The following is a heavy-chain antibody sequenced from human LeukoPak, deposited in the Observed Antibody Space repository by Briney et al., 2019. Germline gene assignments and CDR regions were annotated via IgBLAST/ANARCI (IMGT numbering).Heavy chain of an antibody. V-gene: IGHV4-59*01. CDR3: ARVRPPGWFDP. CDR2: IYYSGST. J-gene: IGHJ5*02. D-gene: IGHD3-10*01. Sequence: SETLSLTCTVSGGSISSYYWSWIRQPPGEGLEWIGYIYYSGSTNYNPSLKSRVTISVDTSKNQFSLKLSSVTAADTAVYYCARVRPPGWFDPWGQGTLVTVSS. CDR1: GGSISSYY.